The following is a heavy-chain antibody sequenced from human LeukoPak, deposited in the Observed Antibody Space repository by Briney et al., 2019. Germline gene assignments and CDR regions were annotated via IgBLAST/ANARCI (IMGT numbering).Heavy chain of an antibody. CDR1: GGSISSGGYY. CDR3: ARDGGRYFDY. D-gene: IGHD3-16*01. CDR2: IYYSGST. J-gene: IGHJ4*02. V-gene: IGHV4-31*03. Sequence: PSETLSLTCTVSGGSISSGGYYWSWIRQHPGEGLEWIGYIYYSGSTYYNPSLKSRVTISVDTSKNQFSLKLSSVTAADTAVYYCARDGGRYFDYWGQGTLVTVSS.